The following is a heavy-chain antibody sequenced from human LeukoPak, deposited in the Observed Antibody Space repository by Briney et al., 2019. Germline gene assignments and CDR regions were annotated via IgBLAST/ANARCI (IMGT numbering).Heavy chain of an antibody. Sequence: GGPLRLSCAGSGFTFSGYWMNWVRQIPGKGLEWVGRIKSKTDGGTTDYAAPVKGRFTISRDDSKNTLYLQMNSLKTEDTAVYYCTTDPFIAAAGDWGQGTLVTVSS. V-gene: IGHV3-15*01. D-gene: IGHD6-13*01. CDR3: TTDPFIAAAGD. CDR2: IKSKTDGGTT. J-gene: IGHJ4*02. CDR1: GFTFSGYW.